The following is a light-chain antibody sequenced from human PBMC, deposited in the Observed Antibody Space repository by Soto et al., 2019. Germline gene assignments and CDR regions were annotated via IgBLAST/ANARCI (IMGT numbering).Light chain of an antibody. CDR2: EVS. CDR3: SSYTSSSTLDV. J-gene: IGLJ1*01. CDR1: SSDVGGYNY. Sequence: QSVLTQPASVSGSPGQSITISCTGTSSDVGGYNYVSWYQQHPGKAPKLMIYEVSNRPSGVSNRFSGSKSGNTASLTISGLQAEDEADYYCSSYTSSSTLDVFGTGTQLTV. V-gene: IGLV2-14*01.